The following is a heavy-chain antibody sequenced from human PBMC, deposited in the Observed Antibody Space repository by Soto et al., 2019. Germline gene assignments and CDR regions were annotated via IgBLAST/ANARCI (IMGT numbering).Heavy chain of an antibody. J-gene: IGHJ6*02. V-gene: IGHV3-23*01. Sequence: PGGSLRLSFADSVFPFRGAAISWVRQAPEKELEKVSAISGSGGSTYYAESVKGRFTISRDNSKNTLYLQMNSLRAEDTAVYYCAKVFGVVSHYYYYYGMDVWGQGTTVTVSS. CDR2: ISGSGGST. CDR3: AKVFGVVSHYYYYYGMDV. D-gene: IGHD3-3*01. CDR1: VFPFRGAA.